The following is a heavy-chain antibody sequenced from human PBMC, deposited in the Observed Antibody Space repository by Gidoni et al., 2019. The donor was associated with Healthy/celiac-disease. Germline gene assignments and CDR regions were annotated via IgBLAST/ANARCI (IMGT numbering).Heavy chain of an antibody. Sequence: QVTLKESGPVRVKPTETLTLTCTVSGFSLSNARMGVSWIRQPPGKALEWLAHIFSNDEKSYSTSLKSRLTISKDTSKSQVVLTMTNMDPVDTATYYCARISDTTRPWEPSGYFDLWGRGTLVTVSS. D-gene: IGHD1-26*01. V-gene: IGHV2-26*01. CDR3: ARISDTTRPWEPSGYFDL. CDR1: GFSLSNARMG. J-gene: IGHJ2*01. CDR2: IFSNDEK.